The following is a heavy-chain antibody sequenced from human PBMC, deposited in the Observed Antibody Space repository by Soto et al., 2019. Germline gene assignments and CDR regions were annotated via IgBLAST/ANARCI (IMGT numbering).Heavy chain of an antibody. J-gene: IGHJ3*02. V-gene: IGHV3-21*01. Sequence: GSLRLSCAASGFTFSSYSMNWVRQAPGKGLEWVSSISSSSSYIYYADSVKGRFTISRDNAKNSLYLQMNSLRAEDTAVYYCATNSGSDDAFDIWGQGTMVTVSS. CDR2: ISSSSSYI. CDR1: GFTFSSYS. CDR3: ATNSGSDDAFDI. D-gene: IGHD1-26*01.